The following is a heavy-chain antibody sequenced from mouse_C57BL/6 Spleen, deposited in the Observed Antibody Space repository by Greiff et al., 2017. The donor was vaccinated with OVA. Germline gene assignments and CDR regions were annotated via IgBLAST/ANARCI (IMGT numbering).Heavy chain of an antibody. CDR2: IDPETGGT. Sequence: QVQLQQSGAELVRPGASVTLSCKASGFTFTDYDMHWVKQTPVHGLEWIGVIDPETGGTAYNQKFKGKAILTANKSAITAYMELRSLTSEDSADYYCTNYYGSSPFDYWGQGTTLTVSS. CDR1: GFTFTDYD. V-gene: IGHV1-15*01. D-gene: IGHD1-1*01. CDR3: TNYYGSSPFDY. J-gene: IGHJ2*01.